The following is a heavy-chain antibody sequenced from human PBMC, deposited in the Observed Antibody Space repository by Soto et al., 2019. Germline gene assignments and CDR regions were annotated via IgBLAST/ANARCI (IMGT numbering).Heavy chain of an antibody. CDR3: AKDLGSGFEEPVFDY. V-gene: IGHV3-30*18. D-gene: IGHD3-3*01. J-gene: IGHJ4*02. CDR1: GFTFSSYG. Sequence: GGSLRLSCAASGFTFSSYGMHWVRQAPGKGLEWVAVISYDGSNKYYADSVKGRFTISRDNSKNTLYLQMNSLRAEDTAVYYCAKDLGSGFEEPVFDYWGQGTLVTVSS. CDR2: ISYDGSNK.